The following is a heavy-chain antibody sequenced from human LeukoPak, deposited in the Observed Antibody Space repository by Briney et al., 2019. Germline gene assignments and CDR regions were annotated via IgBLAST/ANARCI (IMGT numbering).Heavy chain of an antibody. CDR1: GGSVSSYY. D-gene: IGHD1-26*01. V-gene: IGHV4-59*02. Sequence: SETLPLTCTVSGGSVSSYYWSWIRQPPGKGLEWIGYIYYSGSTNYNPSLKSRVTISLDTSKNQFSLKVSSVTAADTAVYYCARDTYSGIYYPYYYYYYMDVWGKGTTVTVSS. CDR3: ARDTYSGIYYPYYYYYYMDV. J-gene: IGHJ6*03. CDR2: IYYSGST.